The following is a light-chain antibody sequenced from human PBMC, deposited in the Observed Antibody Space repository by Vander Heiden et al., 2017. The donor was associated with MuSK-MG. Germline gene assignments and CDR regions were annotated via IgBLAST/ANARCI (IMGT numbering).Light chain of an antibody. V-gene: IGKV1-39*01. CDR1: QSISSY. Sequence: ISMTKSPSSLSASVGDRVTITCRASQSISSYLNWYQQKPGKAPKLLIYAASNLQSGVPSRFSGSGSGTDFTLTISSLQPEDFATYYCQQSYSTPRTFGQGTKLEIK. J-gene: IGKJ2*01. CDR2: AAS. CDR3: QQSYSTPRT.